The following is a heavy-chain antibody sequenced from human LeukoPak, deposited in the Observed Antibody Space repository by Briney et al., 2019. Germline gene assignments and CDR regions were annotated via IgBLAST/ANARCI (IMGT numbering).Heavy chain of an antibody. J-gene: IGHJ4*02. Sequence: ASVKVSCKASGYTFTSYYMHWVRQAPGQGLEWMGIINPSGGSTSYAQKFQGRVTMTRDTSTSTVYMELSSLRSEDTAVYYCAREADIVVVVAATASFPGYWGQGTLVTVSS. D-gene: IGHD2-15*01. CDR3: AREADIVVVVAATASFPGY. CDR1: GYTFTSYY. V-gene: IGHV1-46*01. CDR2: INPSGGST.